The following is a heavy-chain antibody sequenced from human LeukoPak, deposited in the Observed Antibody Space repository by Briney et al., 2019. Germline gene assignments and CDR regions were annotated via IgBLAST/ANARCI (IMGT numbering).Heavy chain of an antibody. CDR1: GFTFSSYS. CDR2: ISSSSSYI. D-gene: IGHD2-2*01. CDR3: ARDSGVVVRYMDV. V-gene: IGHV3-21*01. J-gene: IGHJ6*03. Sequence: PGGSLRLSCAASGFTFSSYSMNWVRQAPGKGLEWVSSISSSSSYIYYADSVKGRFTISRDDAKNSLYLQMDSLRAEDTAVYYCARDSGVVVRYMDVWGKGTTVTVSS.